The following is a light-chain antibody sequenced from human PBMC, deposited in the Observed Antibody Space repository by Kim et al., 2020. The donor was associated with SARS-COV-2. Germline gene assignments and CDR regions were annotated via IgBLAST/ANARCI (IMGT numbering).Light chain of an antibody. Sequence: ASVGDGVTITCRASQGISNSLAWYRQKPGKVPMLLIYGASTLQSGVPSRFSGIGSGTDFTLTISSLQPEDAATYYCQKYNSAPWTFGQGTKVDI. CDR1: QGISNS. J-gene: IGKJ1*01. CDR2: GAS. V-gene: IGKV1-27*01. CDR3: QKYNSAPWT.